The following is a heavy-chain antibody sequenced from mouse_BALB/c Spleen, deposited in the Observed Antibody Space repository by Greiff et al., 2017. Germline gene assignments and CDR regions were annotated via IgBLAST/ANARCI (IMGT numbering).Heavy chain of an antibody. J-gene: IGHJ4*01. CDR1: GFSLTGYG. CDR2: IWGDGST. Sequence: QVQLKESGPGLVAPSQSLSITCTVSGFSLTGYGVNWVRQPPGKGLEWLGMIWGDGSTDYNSALKSRLSISKDNTKSQVFLKMNSLQTDDTARYYCAREYYGSSYYAMDYWGQGTSVTVSS. D-gene: IGHD1-1*01. CDR3: AREYYGSSYYAMDY. V-gene: IGHV2-6-7*01.